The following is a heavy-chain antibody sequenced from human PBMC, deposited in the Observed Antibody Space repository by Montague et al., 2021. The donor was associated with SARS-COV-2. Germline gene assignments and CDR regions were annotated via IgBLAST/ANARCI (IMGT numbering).Heavy chain of an antibody. D-gene: IGHD3-10*01. CDR3: ARGRSTRVRGVIFTSYYYYYYGIDV. CDR1: GGSFTENF. CDR2: INHSGTS. Sequence: SETLSLTCAVYGGSFTENFWTWIRQPPGKGLEWIGEINHSGTSNYNASLRSRATISIDTAKNQFSLRLSALAAADTAVYYCARGRSTRVRGVIFTSYYYYYYGIDVWGQGTTVTVSS. J-gene: IGHJ6*02. V-gene: IGHV4-34*01.